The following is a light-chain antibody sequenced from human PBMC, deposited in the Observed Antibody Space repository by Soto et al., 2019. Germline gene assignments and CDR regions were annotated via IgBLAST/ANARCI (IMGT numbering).Light chain of an antibody. V-gene: IGKV3-11*01. J-gene: IGKJ1*01. CDR3: HQRQSWPRT. CDR1: QYINTR. CDR2: QTS. Sequence: ESVLTQAPATLSSFPGDRVTLSCRASQYINTRLAWYQHRPGQAPRPLIYQTSIRAAGIPARSSASGSGTDFTLTTRDVQPEDFALYYCHQRQSWPRTFGQGTKVDIK.